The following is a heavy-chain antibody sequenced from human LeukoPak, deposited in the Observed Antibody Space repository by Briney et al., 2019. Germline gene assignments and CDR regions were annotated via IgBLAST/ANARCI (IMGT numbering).Heavy chain of an antibody. Sequence: GGSLRLSCAASGFTFSSYAMHWVRQAPGKGLEWVAVISYDGSNKYYAGSVKGRFTISRDNSKNTLYLQMNSLRAEDTAVYYCARDQQWLSSFDYWGQGTLVTVSS. CDR3: ARDQQWLSSFDY. J-gene: IGHJ4*02. D-gene: IGHD6-19*01. V-gene: IGHV3-30*04. CDR2: ISYDGSNK. CDR1: GFTFSSYA.